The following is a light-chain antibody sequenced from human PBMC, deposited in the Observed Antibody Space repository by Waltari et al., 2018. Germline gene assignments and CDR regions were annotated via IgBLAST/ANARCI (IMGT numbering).Light chain of an antibody. CDR1: KSDVGGYNY. V-gene: IGLV2-11*01. CDR3: CSYAGAYRV. CDR2: DVN. Sequence: QSALTQPPSVSGSPGQSVTLSCTGTKSDVGGYNYFSWYQHHPGKAPKFIIYDVNKRPSGVPDRFSGAKSGNTASLTISGLQADDEADYFCCSYAGAYRVFGTGTKVTVL. J-gene: IGLJ1*01.